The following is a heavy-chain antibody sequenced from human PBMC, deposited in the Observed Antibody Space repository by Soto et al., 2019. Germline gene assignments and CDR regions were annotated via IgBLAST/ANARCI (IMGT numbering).Heavy chain of an antibody. CDR2: ISSSSSYI. CDR3: ARDASGSADV. V-gene: IGHV3-21*01. Sequence: EVQLVESGGGLVKPGGSLRLSCAASGFTFSSYSMNWVRQAPGKGLEWVSSISSSSSYIYYADSVKGRFTISRDNAKNSLDLQMNSLRAENTAVYYCARDASGSADVWGQGTTVTVSS. J-gene: IGHJ6*02. CDR1: GFTFSSYS. D-gene: IGHD1-26*01.